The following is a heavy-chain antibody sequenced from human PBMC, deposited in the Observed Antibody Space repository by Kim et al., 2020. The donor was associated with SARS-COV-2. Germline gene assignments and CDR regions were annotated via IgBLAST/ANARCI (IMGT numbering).Heavy chain of an antibody. CDR1: GFTFSSYA. Sequence: GGSLRLSCADSGFTFSSYAMTWVRQAAGKGLEWVATISASGDSTYYADSVKGRITISRDTSKKTLSLQMDSLRADDTAVYYCTRPTGYSCGWFDSWCHGT. V-gene: IGHV3-23*01. J-gene: IGHJ5*01. D-gene: IGHD5-12*01. CDR2: ISASGDST. CDR3: TRPTGYSCGWFDS.